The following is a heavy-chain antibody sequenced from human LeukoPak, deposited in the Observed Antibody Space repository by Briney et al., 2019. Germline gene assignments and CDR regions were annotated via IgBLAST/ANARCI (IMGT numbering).Heavy chain of an antibody. CDR3: ARDIGQLVS. J-gene: IGHJ4*02. CDR1: GFTFSSNW. Sequence: GGSLRLSCAVSGFTFSSNWMSWVRQAPGKGLEWVANINQGGREKYYVDSLKGRFTISRDNAKNLLYLQMKSLRAEDTALYYCARDIGQLVSWGQGTLVTVSS. D-gene: IGHD6-6*01. V-gene: IGHV3-7*01. CDR2: INQGGREK.